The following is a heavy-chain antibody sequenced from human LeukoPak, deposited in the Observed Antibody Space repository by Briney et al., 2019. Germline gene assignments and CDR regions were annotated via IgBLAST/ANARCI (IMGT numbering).Heavy chain of an antibody. CDR3: ARSDCSSAWYFDY. D-gene: IGHD6-19*01. Sequence: SETLSLTCTVSGYSISSGYFWGWIRQPPGKGLEWIGSMYHSGSTYYNPSLKSRVTISVDTSKNQFSLKLTSVTAADTAVYYCARSDCSSAWYFDYWGQGTLVTVSS. V-gene: IGHV4-38-2*02. CDR1: GYSISSGYF. J-gene: IGHJ4*02. CDR2: MYHSGST.